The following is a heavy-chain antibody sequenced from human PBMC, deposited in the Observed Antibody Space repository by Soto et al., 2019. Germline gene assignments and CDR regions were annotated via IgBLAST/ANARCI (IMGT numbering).Heavy chain of an antibody. CDR2: ISHTGFT. CDR1: RFSISIDRYY. J-gene: IGHJ4*02. Sequence: QVQLQESGPGRVKPSETLSLTCTVSRFSISIDRYYWTWIRQSPGKGLEWIGYISHTGFTKYNPSLEIRVSMSVDTAKNQFSLKLRSVTAADTAVYYCAREVSSSHIHNFYFWGQGAMVYVSS. V-gene: IGHV4-61*01. CDR3: AREVSSSHIHNFYF.